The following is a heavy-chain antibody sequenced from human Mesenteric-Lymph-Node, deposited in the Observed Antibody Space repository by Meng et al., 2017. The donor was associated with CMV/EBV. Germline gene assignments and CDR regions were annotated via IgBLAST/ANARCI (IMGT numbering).Heavy chain of an antibody. V-gene: IGHV3-15*01. D-gene: IGHD3-3*01. CDR3: TTGSRITIFGVVIKGDY. CDR1: GFTFSTYA. CDR2: IKSKTDGGTT. Sequence: GESLKISCAASGFTFSTYAMSWVRQAPGKGLEWVGRIKSKTDGGTTDYAAPVKGRFTISRDDSKNTLYLQMNSLKTEDTAVYYCTTGSRITIFGVVIKGDYWGQGTLVTVSS. J-gene: IGHJ4*02.